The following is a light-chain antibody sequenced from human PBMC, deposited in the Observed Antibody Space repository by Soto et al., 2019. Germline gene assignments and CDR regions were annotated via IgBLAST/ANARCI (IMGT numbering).Light chain of an antibody. CDR1: QSVADNY. Sequence: EIVLTQSPGTLSLSPGERATLSCRASQSVADNYLAWYQQKPGQPPRLLIYAASRRAAGIPDTFSGSGSGTDFTLTITRLEPEGFALYYCQQYGHSPRTFGQGTKVEVK. CDR3: QQYGHSPRT. V-gene: IGKV3-20*01. CDR2: AAS. J-gene: IGKJ1*01.